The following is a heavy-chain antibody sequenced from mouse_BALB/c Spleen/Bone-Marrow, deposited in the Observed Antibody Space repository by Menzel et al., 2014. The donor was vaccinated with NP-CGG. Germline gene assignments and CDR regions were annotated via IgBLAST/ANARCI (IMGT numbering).Heavy chain of an antibody. J-gene: IGHJ4*01. V-gene: IGHV2-9*02. Sequence: VKVVESGPGLVAPSQSLSTSCTVSGFSLTSYGVHWVRQPPGQGLEWLGVIWAGGSTNYNSALMSRLSINKDNSKSQVFLKMNSLQTDDTAMYYCAREGRGYYGSSGAAMDYWGQGTTVTVSS. CDR2: IWAGGST. D-gene: IGHD1-1*01. CDR3: AREGRGYYGSSGAAMDY. CDR1: GFSLTSYG.